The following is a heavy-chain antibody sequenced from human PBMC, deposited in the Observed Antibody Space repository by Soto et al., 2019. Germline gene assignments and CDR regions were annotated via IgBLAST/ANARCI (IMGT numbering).Heavy chain of an antibody. CDR1: GDSVSSNSAA. CDR3: AREVSDPTSSGWYSDAFDI. D-gene: IGHD6-19*01. J-gene: IGHJ3*02. Sequence: PSQTLSLTCAISGDSVSSNSAAWNWIRQSPSRGLEWLGRTYYRSKWYNDYAVSVKSRITINPDTSKNQFSLQLNSVTPEDTAVYYCAREVSDPTSSGWYSDAFDIWGQGTMVTVSS. CDR2: TYYRSKWYN. V-gene: IGHV6-1*01.